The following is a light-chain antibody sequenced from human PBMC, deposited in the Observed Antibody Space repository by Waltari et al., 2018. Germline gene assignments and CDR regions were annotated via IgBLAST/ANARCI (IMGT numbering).Light chain of an antibody. Sequence: VLTQSPHTLSLSPGQRATLSCRASQTINNNFLVWYQQKPGQAPRLLIHGASSRATGFPDRFSGSGSGTDFTLTISRLEPEEVAVYYCQQYDGSILTFGGGTKVEI. V-gene: IGKV3-20*01. CDR3: QQYDGSILT. J-gene: IGKJ4*01. CDR2: GAS. CDR1: QTINNNF.